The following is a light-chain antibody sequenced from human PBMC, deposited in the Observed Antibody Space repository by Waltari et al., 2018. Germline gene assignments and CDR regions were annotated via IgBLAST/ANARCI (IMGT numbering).Light chain of an antibody. CDR1: QSVSGY. Sequence: EIVLTQSPATLSLSPGERATLSCRASQSVSGYLAWYQQKPGQAPRLLIYDTSNRATGIPARFSGSGSGTDFTLTISSLEPEDFAVYYCHQRSSRPPLWTFGQGTKLEI. CDR2: DTS. V-gene: IGKV3-11*01. CDR3: HQRSSRPPLWT. J-gene: IGKJ2*02.